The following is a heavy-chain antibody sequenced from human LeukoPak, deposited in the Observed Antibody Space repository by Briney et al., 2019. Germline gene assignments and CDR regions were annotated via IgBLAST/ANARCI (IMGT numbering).Heavy chain of an antibody. J-gene: IGHJ4*02. V-gene: IGHV3-30*03. CDR3: ARTYGSGSLDY. CDR1: GFTFSSYG. D-gene: IGHD2-15*01. CDR2: ISYDGSNK. Sequence: GGSLRLSCAASGFTFSSYGMHWVRQAPGKGLEWVAVISYDGSNKSYADSVKGRFTISRDNSKNTLYLQMNSLRAEDTAVYYCARTYGSGSLDYGGQGTLVTVSS.